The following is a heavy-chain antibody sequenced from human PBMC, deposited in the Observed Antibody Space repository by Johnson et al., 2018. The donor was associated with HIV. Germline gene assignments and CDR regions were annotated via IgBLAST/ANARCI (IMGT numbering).Heavy chain of an antibody. D-gene: IGHD4-17*01. V-gene: IGHV3-11*04. CDR1: GFTFKDYY. CDR2: ISSSGTTK. CDR3: TRESTPWGADYVGYVLDV. J-gene: IGHJ3*01. Sequence: QMQLVESGGGLVKPGGSLRLSCAAYGFTFKDYYMNWVRQTPGKGLEWVAHISSSGTTKYYADSVKGRFTISRDNTKKSLYLEMNSLRVDDTAIYYCTRESTPWGADYVGYVLDVWGQGTMVAVSS.